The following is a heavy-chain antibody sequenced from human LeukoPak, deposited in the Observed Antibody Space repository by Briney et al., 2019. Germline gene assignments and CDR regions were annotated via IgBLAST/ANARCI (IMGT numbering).Heavy chain of an antibody. V-gene: IGHV5-51*01. CDR2: IYPGDSDT. CDR1: GYSFTRYW. CDR3: ARIEMEQLERLGVGWFDP. J-gene: IGHJ5*02. Sequence: GESLKISCKGSGYSFTRYWIGWVRQVPGKGLEWMGIIYPGDSDTRYSPSFQGQVTTSADRSISTAYLQWSSLKASDTAMYYCARIEMEQLERLGVGWFDPWGQGTLVTVSS. D-gene: IGHD1-1*01.